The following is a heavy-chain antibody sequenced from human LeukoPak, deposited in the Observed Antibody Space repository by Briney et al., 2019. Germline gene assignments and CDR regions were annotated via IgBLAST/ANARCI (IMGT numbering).Heavy chain of an antibody. CDR1: GFTFSSYW. D-gene: IGHD3-22*01. CDR2: INSDGSST. V-gene: IGHV3-74*01. CDR3: ARAIYDSSGYYGPNWFDP. Sequence: GGSLRLSCAASGFTFSSYWMHWVRQAPGKGLVWVSRINSDGSSTSYADSVKGRFTISRDNAKNTLYLQMNSLRAEDTAVYYCARAIYDSSGYYGPNWFDPWGQGTLVTVSS. J-gene: IGHJ5*02.